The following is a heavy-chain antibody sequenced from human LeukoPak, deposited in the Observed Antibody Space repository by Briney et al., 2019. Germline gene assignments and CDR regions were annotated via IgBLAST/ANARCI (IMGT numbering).Heavy chain of an antibody. J-gene: IGHJ4*02. Sequence: GRSLRLSCAASGFTFNSYAMTWVRQAPGKGLEWVSVITGSGGSTYYADSVKGRFTISRDNSKNTLFLQMNSLRAEDTAVYYCAKDFRGSGYSYGYWGYYFDYWGQGTLVTVSS. CDR1: GFTFNSYA. CDR3: AKDFRGSGYSYGYWGYYFDY. D-gene: IGHD5-18*01. CDR2: ITGSGGST. V-gene: IGHV3-23*01.